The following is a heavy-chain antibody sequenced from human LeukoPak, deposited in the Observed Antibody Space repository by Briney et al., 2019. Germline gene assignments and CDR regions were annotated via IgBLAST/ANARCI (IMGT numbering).Heavy chain of an antibody. CDR1: GGSFSGYY. V-gene: IGHV4-34*01. D-gene: IGHD4-17*01. CDR3: ARWSSYGDNWFDP. Sequence: SETLSLTCAVYGGSFSGYYWSWIRQPPGKGLEWIGEINHSGSTNYNPSLKSRVTISADKSKNQFSLTLTSVTGADTAVYYCARWSSYGDNWFDPWGQGTLVTVSS. CDR2: INHSGST. J-gene: IGHJ5*02.